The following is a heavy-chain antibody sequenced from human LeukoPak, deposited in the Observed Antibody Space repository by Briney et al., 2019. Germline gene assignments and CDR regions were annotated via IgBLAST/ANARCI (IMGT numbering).Heavy chain of an antibody. V-gene: IGHV3-23*01. CDR2: IIGSGRNT. CDR1: GFTFSSYV. CDR3: AKRHSPGLYYFDY. D-gene: IGHD3-3*02. J-gene: IGHJ4*02. Sequence: GGSLTLSCAASGFTFSSYVMSWVRQAPGKGLEWFSTIIGSGRNTYYADSVKGRFTISRDNSKNTLYLQMNSLRAEDTAVYYCAKRHSPGLYYFDYWGQGTLVTVSS.